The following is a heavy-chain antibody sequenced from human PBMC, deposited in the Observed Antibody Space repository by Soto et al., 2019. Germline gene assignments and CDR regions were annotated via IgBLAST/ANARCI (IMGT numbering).Heavy chain of an antibody. CDR2: ISASGATI. Sequence: PGGSLRLSCAVSSFVISSYSINWVRQAPGKGLEWISFISASGATIYYADSVRGRFTISRDMAKNSVYLQMSGLRDEDTAVYYCARDLTDYAGYYFDYWGQGTPVTVS. J-gene: IGHJ4*02. V-gene: IGHV3-48*02. D-gene: IGHD3-9*01. CDR3: ARDLTDYAGYYFDY. CDR1: SFVISSYS.